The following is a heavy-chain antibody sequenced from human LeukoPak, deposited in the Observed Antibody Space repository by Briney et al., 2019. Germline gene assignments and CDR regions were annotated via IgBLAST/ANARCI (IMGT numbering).Heavy chain of an antibody. D-gene: IGHD3-22*01. CDR3: ARDQIDDSSGNYCDY. J-gene: IGHJ4*02. CDR1: GFTFSSYS. V-gene: IGHV3-21*01. Sequence: GGSLRLSCAASGFTFSSYSMNWVRQAPGQGPEWVASISTSSTYIYYADSVKGRFTISRDNARNSLDLQMNSLRVDDSGLYYCARDQIDDSSGNYCDYWGQGVLVTVSS. CDR2: ISTSSTYI.